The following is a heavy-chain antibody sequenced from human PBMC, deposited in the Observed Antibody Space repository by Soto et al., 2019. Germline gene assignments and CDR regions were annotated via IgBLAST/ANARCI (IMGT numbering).Heavy chain of an antibody. CDR1: GFPFSIYA. J-gene: IGHJ5*02. CDR2: ISYDGSNK. V-gene: IGHV3-30-3*01. CDR3: ARGTKSSSWVNWFDP. Sequence: GGSLRLSCAASGFPFSIYAMHLVRQSPGKGLEWVAFISYDGSNKYYADSVKGRFTISRDNSKNTLYLQMNRLRAEDTDVYYCARGTKSSSWVNWFDPWGQGTLVTVSS. D-gene: IGHD6-13*01.